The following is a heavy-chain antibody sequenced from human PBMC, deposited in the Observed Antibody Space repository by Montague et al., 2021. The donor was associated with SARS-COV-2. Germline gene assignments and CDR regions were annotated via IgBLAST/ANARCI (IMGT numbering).Heavy chain of an antibody. CDR1: GSSVSSSPYY. J-gene: IGHJ6*03. D-gene: IGHD3-10*01. CDR2: ISYSGRT. V-gene: IGHV4-39*01. Sequence: SETLSLTCTVSGSSVSSSPYYWGWIRQPPGRGLEWVGSISYSGRTYFSPSLKSRLTISVDSSENQFSLRLSSVTAADTAVYYCASSYYYGSETYVYNYYMDVWGKGTTVTVSS. CDR3: ASSYYYGSETYVYNYYMDV.